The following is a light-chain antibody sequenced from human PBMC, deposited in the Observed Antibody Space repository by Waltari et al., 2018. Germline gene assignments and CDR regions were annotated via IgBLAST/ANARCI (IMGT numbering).Light chain of an antibody. Sequence: SYELTQPPSVSVSPGQTASITCSGDKLGDKYACWYQQKPGQYPVLVIYQDSKRPSGIPERFSGSNSGNTATLTISGTQAMDEADYYCRAWDSSTVVFGGGTKLTVL. V-gene: IGLV3-1*01. CDR2: QDS. J-gene: IGLJ2*01. CDR1: KLGDKY. CDR3: RAWDSSTVV.